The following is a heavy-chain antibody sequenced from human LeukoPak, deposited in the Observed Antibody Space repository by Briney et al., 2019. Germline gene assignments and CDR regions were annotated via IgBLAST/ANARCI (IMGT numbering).Heavy chain of an antibody. CDR2: VNHSGST. CDR1: GDSFSGYY. J-gene: IGHJ5*02. CDR3: ARVGLGYCGGDCYLFDP. V-gene: IGHV4-34*01. D-gene: IGHD2-21*02. Sequence: SDNLSLTCAVYGDSFSGYYKSWIREPPGKGLEWNGEVNHSGSTNYNPSLKSRVTISVDTSKNQFSLKLSSVTAADTAVYYCARVGLGYCGGDCYLFDPWGQGTLVTVSS.